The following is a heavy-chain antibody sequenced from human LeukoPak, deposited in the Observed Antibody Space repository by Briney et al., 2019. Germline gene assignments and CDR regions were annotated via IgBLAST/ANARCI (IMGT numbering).Heavy chain of an antibody. J-gene: IGHJ4*02. V-gene: IGHV3-23*01. Sequence: GGSLRLSCAVPGITLSNYGMSWVRQAPGKGLEWVAGISDSGGGTNYADSVKGRFTISRDNPKNTLYLQMNSLRVEDTAVYFCAKRGVVIRVILVGFHKEAYYFDSWGQGALVTVSS. CDR1: GITLSNYG. D-gene: IGHD3-22*01. CDR2: ISDSGGGT. CDR3: AKRGVVIRVILVGFHKEAYYFDS.